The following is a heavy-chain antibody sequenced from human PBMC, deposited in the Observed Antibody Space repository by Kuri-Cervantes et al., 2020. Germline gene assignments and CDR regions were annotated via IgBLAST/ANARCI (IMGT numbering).Heavy chain of an antibody. J-gene: IGHJ4*02. CDR1: GGSISSYY. CDR2: IYYSGST. CDR3: ARKYYYGSGSYWV. Sequence: GSLRLSCTVSGGSISSYYWSWIRQPPGKGLEWIGYIYYSGSTNYNPSLKSRVTISVDTSKNQFSLKLSSVTAADTAVYYCARKYYYGSGSYWVWGQGTLVTVSS. D-gene: IGHD3-10*01. V-gene: IGHV4-59*01.